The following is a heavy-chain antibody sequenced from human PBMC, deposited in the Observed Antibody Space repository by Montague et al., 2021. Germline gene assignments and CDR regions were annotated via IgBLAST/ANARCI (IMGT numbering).Heavy chain of an antibody. CDR2: ITLDGSST. Sequence: SLRLSCAASGFSFSSYWIHWVRQAPGKGLLWVSRITLDGSSTTFADSVKGRFTTSRDNAKATLYLQMNSLRVEDTAVYYCARNLASAAPGAFDFWGQGTMVTVSS. D-gene: IGHD6-13*01. J-gene: IGHJ3*01. CDR1: GFSFSSYW. V-gene: IGHV3-74*01. CDR3: ARNLASAAPGAFDF.